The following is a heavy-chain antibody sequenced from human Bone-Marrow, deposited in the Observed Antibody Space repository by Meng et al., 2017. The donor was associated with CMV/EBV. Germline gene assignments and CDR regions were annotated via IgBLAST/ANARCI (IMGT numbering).Heavy chain of an antibody. CDR1: GFSLNTGEEG. Sequence: SGPTLVKPTQTLTLTCTFSGFSLNTGEEGVVWIRQPPGRALECLTLIKGNSDKHYSPSLQSRLTVTKDTSKNQVVLTMTNMDPVDTATYYCAYRPATYHPPGNWGQGTLVTVSS. D-gene: IGHD3-16*01. J-gene: IGHJ4*02. CDR2: IKGNSDK. V-gene: IGHV2-5*01. CDR3: AYRPATYHPPGN.